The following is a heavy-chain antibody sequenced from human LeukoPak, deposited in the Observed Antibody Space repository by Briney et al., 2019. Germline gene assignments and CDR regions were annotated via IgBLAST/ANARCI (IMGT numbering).Heavy chain of an antibody. V-gene: IGHV4-34*01. CDR3: ARGTMTRVTYYFDY. CDR2: INHSGST. J-gene: IGHJ4*02. Sequence: TSETLSLTCAVYGGSFRGYYWSCLRQPPGKGLEWIGEINHSGSTNYNPSLKSRVTISVDTSKNQFSLKLSSVTAADTAVYYCARGTMTRVTYYFDYWGQGTMVSVSS. CDR1: GGSFRGYY. D-gene: IGHD4-17*01.